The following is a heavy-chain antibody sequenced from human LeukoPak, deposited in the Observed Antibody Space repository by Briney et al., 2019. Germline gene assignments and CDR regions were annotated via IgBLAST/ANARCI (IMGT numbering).Heavy chain of an antibody. CDR2: IFYSGRT. Sequence: SETLSLTCTVSGGTISSSNYYWGWIRQPPGKGLEWIGSIFYSGRTYYSPSLKSRVTISVDTSKNQFSLKVTSVTAADTAVYYCARQEGSSWTTYFDHWGQGTLVTVSS. J-gene: IGHJ4*02. CDR3: ARQEGSSWTTYFDH. V-gene: IGHV4-39*01. CDR1: GGTISSSNYY. D-gene: IGHD6-13*01.